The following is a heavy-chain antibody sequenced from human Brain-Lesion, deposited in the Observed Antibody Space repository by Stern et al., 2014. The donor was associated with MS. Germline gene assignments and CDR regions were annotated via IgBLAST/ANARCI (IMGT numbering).Heavy chain of an antibody. D-gene: IGHD1-26*01. Sequence: EVHLVESGGGLVKRGGSLRLSCAASGFSFSPYSVSWVRQAPGKGLEWVSSTSTTTPYTYYVDSVKGRSITSRYNPKRSVVLKWNGLGADDTAVYYCARGYRDPYYRGLDVWGQGTTVTVSS. CDR3: ARGYRDPYYRGLDV. CDR1: GFSFSPYS. J-gene: IGHJ6*02. CDR2: TSTTTPYT. V-gene: IGHV3-21*01.